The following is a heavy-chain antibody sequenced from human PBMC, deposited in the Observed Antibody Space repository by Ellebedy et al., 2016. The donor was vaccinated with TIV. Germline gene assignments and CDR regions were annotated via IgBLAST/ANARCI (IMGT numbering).Heavy chain of an antibody. V-gene: IGHV3-66*01. D-gene: IGHD2/OR15-2a*01. J-gene: IGHJ6*02. CDR1: GITVSNNY. CDR2: QYSGTGT. CDR3: ANIKGPYFPLAV. Sequence: PGGSLRLSCAVSGITVSNNYIGWVRQTPEKGLECVSVQYSGTGTYYADSVKGRFTMSRDNSKNTLYLQMNSLRAEDTAVYYCANIKGPYFPLAVWGQGTTVTVSS.